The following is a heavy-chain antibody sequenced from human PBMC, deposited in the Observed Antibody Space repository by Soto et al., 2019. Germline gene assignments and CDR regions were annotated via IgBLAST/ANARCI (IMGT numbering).Heavy chain of an antibody. V-gene: IGHV3-30*18. J-gene: IGHJ6*02. CDR2: MSYDGSNK. D-gene: IGHD5-12*01. CDR3: AKDRHSGYEPYVMDV. CDR1: GFTFSSYG. Sequence: GGSLRLSFAASGFTFSSYGMHWVRQAPGKGLEWVAVMSYDGSNKYYADSVKGRFTISRDNSKNTLYLQMNSLRAEDTAVYYRAKDRHSGYEPYVMDVWGQGTTVTVSS.